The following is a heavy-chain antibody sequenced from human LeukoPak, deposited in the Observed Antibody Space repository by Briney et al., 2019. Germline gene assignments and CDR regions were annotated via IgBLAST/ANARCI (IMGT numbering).Heavy chain of an antibody. CDR1: GYTFTSYD. CDR2: ISTYNGNT. V-gene: IGHV1-18*01. CDR3: ARNHCSSTSCYLDY. J-gene: IGHJ4*02. D-gene: IGHD2-2*01. Sequence: ASVKVSCKASGYTFTSYDISWVRQAPGQGLEWMGWISTYNGNTNYAQKLQGRVTMTTDTSTSTAYMELRSLRSDDTAVYYCARNHCSSTSCYLDYWGQGTLVTVSS.